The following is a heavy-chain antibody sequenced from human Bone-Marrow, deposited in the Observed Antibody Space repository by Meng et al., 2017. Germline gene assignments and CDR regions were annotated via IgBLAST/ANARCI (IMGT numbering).Heavy chain of an antibody. CDR2: ISYDGSNK. CDR3: AGCIAVASRYYYYGMDV. D-gene: IGHD6-19*01. V-gene: IGHV3-30*04. Sequence: GGSLRLSCAASGFTFSSYAMHWARQAPGKGLEWVAVISYDGSNKYYADSVKGRFTISRDNSKNTLYLQMNSLRAEDTAVYYCAGCIAVASRYYYYGMDVWGQGTTVTVSS. CDR1: GFTFSSYA. J-gene: IGHJ6*02.